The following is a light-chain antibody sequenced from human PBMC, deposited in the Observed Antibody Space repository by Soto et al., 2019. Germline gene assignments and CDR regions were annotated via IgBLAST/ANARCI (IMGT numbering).Light chain of an antibody. V-gene: IGKV1-39*01. Sequence: DIQMTQSPSFLSASVGDRVTITCRASRSISRFLNWYHQKPGKAPNLLIYSSSNLQIGAPSRFNGSGSGTEFTLTISSLQPEDFATYYCHQSYGSPFTFGQGTRVEIK. CDR2: SSS. J-gene: IGKJ5*01. CDR1: RSISRF. CDR3: HQSYGSPFT.